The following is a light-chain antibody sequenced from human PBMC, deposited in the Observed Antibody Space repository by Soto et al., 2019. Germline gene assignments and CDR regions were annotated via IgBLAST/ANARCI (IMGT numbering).Light chain of an antibody. CDR2: DVS. J-gene: IGLJ1*01. V-gene: IGLV2-14*03. CDR1: SSDVGGYNY. CDR3: SSYTTSNTRQIV. Sequence: QSVLTQPASVSGSPGQAITISCTGTSSDVGGYNYVSWHQHHPGKAPKLMIFDVSNRPSGVSNRFSGSKSGNTASLTISGLQPEDEADYYCSSYTTSNTRQIVFGTGTQLTVL.